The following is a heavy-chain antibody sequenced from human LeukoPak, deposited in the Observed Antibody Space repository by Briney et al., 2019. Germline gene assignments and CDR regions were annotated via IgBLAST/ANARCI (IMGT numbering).Heavy chain of an antibody. Sequence: PGGSLRLSCAASGFTFSNYNMNWVRQAPGKGLEWVSSITSSSTYIYYADSVKGRFTISRDNAKNSLYLQMNSLRAEDTAIYYCARGYALFEYWGQGTLVTVSS. D-gene: IGHD5-12*01. J-gene: IGHJ4*02. CDR1: GFTFSNYN. CDR3: ARGYALFEY. CDR2: ITSSSTYI. V-gene: IGHV3-21*01.